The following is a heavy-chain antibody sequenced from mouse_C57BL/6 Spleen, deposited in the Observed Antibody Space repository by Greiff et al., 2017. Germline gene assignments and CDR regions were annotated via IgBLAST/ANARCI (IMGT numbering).Heavy chain of an antibody. CDR1: GYSITSGYY. D-gene: IGHD2-3*01. CDR3: AREKSYEFDY. V-gene: IGHV3-6*01. Sequence: EVKLVESGPGLVQPSQSLSLTCSVTGYSITSGYYWNWIRQFPGNKLEWMGYISYDGSNNYNPSLKNRISINRDTSKNQFFLKLNSVTTEDTATYYCAREKSYEFDYWGQGTTLTVSS. CDR2: ISYDGSN. J-gene: IGHJ2*01.